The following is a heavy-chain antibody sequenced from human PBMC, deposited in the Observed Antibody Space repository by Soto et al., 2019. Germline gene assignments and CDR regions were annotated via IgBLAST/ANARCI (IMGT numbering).Heavy chain of an antibody. Sequence: GGSLRLSCAASGFTFSSYAMHWVRQAPGKGLEWVAVISYDGSNKYYADSVKGRFTISRDNSKNTLYLQMNSLRAEDTAVYYCASSVDSSSWYFFDYWGQGTLVTVSS. CDR1: GFTFSSYA. V-gene: IGHV3-30*04. D-gene: IGHD6-13*01. CDR2: ISYDGSNK. CDR3: ASSVDSSSWYFFDY. J-gene: IGHJ4*02.